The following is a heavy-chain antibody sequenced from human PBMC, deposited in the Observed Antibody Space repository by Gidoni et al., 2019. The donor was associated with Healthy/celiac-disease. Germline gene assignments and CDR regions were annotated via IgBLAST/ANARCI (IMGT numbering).Heavy chain of an antibody. Sequence: EVQLVQSGAEVKNPGESLKISCTGSGYSFTSYCIGWLRQMPGKGLEWMGIIYPGDSDTRYSPSFQGQVTISADKSISTAYLQWSSLKASDTAMYYCARHAPIVVVPADPARSNRWSAFDIWGQGTMVTVSS. CDR2: IYPGDSDT. D-gene: IGHD2-2*01. CDR3: ARHAPIVVVPADPARSNRWSAFDI. J-gene: IGHJ3*02. V-gene: IGHV5-51*01. CDR1: GYSFTSYC.